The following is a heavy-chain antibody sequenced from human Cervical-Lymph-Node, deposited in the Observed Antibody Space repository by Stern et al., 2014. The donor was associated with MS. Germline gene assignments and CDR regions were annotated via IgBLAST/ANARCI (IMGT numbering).Heavy chain of an antibody. CDR3: GKDPLGDFDGGIDV. J-gene: IGHJ6*02. V-gene: IGHV3-9*01. Sequence: EVQLVQSGGGLLQAGGSVGLSWGGPGFLFRGYALHWVRQLPGKGLGVVAAISWGSHRADYADSVKGRFTISRDNAKNTLYLQMNSLRPEDSAFYYCGKDPLGDFDGGIDVWGRGTTVTVSS. CDR1: GFLFRGYA. CDR2: ISWGSHRA. D-gene: IGHD4-17*01.